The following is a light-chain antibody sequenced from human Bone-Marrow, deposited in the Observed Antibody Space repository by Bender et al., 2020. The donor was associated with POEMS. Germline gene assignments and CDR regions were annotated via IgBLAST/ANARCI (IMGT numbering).Light chain of an antibody. CDR2: DVT. V-gene: IGLV2-11*01. Sequence: QSALTQPRSVSGSPGQSITISCTGTSSDVDAYDFVSWYQQHPGKAPKLIIYDVTKRPSGVPGRFSASKSGNTASLTISGLQTEDEADYYCCSYAGSRSLVFGGGTKLAVL. CDR3: CSYAGSRSLV. J-gene: IGLJ2*01. CDR1: SSDVDAYDF.